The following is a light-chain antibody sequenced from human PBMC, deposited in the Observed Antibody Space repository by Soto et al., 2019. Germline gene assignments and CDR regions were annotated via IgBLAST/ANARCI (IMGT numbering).Light chain of an antibody. J-gene: IGKJ1*01. CDR2: GAS. CDR1: QGVSSN. Sequence: EIVMTQSPATLSVSPGERATLSCRAGQGVSSNLAWYQQKPGQAPRLLIYGASSRATGIPDRFSGSGSGTDFTLTIRRLEPEDFAVYYCQQYGSSYPWTFGQGTKVDIK. V-gene: IGKV3-20*01. CDR3: QQYGSSYPWT.